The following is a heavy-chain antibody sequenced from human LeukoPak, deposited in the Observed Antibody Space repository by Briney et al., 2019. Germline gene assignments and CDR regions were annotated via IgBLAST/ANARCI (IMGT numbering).Heavy chain of an antibody. CDR2: IYYSGST. CDR1: GGSISSSSYY. Sequence: PSETLSLTCTVSGGSISSSSYYWRWIRQPPGKGLEWIGSIYYSGSTYYNQSLNSRVTISVDTSKNQFSLKLSSVTAADTAVYYCARHSYYYDSSGYYLDYWGQGTLVTVSS. V-gene: IGHV4-39*01. D-gene: IGHD3-22*01. CDR3: ARHSYYYDSSGYYLDY. J-gene: IGHJ4*02.